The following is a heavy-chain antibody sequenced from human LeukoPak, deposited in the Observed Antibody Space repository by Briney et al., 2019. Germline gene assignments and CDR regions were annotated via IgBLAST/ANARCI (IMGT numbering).Heavy chain of an antibody. V-gene: IGHV4-59*12. Sequence: SETLSLTCNVSGGSISGYHWSWIRQPPGKGLEWLGYIYYSGSSNYNPSLKSRVTMSADTSKNQFSLKLSSVTAADTAVYYCARTSYYGSGTWYFDLWGRGTLVSVSS. CDR2: IYYSGSS. CDR3: ARTSYYGSGTWYFDL. D-gene: IGHD3-10*01. J-gene: IGHJ2*01. CDR1: GGSISGYH.